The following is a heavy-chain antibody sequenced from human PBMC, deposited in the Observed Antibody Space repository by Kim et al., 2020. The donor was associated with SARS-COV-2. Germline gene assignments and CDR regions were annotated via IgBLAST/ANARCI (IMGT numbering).Heavy chain of an antibody. V-gene: IGHV3-30*18. Sequence: GGSLRLSCAASGFTFSSYGMHWVRQAPGKGLEWVAVISYDGSNKYYADSVKGRFTISRDNSKNTLYLQMNSLRAEDTAVYYCAKSPYYDFWSGNQKYGMDVWGQGTTVTVSS. CDR1: GFTFSSYG. J-gene: IGHJ6*02. D-gene: IGHD3-3*01. CDR3: AKSPYYDFWSGNQKYGMDV. CDR2: ISYDGSNK.